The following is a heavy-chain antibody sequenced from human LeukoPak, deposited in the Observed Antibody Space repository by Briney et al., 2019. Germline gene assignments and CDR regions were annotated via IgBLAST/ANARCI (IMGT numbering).Heavy chain of an antibody. Sequence: ASVPDSFMSTVYTFTSCDMNGVRQATGQGLAGMGWMNHNSGSTGYAQKFQGKVTMTRNTSISTAYMELSSLRSEYTAVYYCARGGGYYDRSAKYFIRPPEYWGQGTLVTVSS. V-gene: IGHV1-8*01. CDR3: ARGGGYYDRSAKYFIRPPEY. D-gene: IGHD3-22*01. J-gene: IGHJ4*02. CDR1: VYTFTSCD. CDR2: MNHNSGST.